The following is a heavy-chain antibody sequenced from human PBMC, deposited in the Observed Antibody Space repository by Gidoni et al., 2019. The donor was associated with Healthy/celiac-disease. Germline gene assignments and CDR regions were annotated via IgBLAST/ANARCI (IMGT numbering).Heavy chain of an antibody. J-gene: IGHJ6*03. V-gene: IGHV4-39*01. CDR1: GGSLSRSSYY. Sequence: QLQLQESGPGLVKPSETLSLTCTVPGGSLSRSSYYWGWIRQPPGKGLGWIGSIYYSGSTYYNPSLKSRVTISVDTSKNQFSLKLSSVTAADTAVYYCARRKKGGYYYMDVWGKGTTVTVSS. D-gene: IGHD2-15*01. CDR2: IYYSGST. CDR3: ARRKKGGYYYMDV.